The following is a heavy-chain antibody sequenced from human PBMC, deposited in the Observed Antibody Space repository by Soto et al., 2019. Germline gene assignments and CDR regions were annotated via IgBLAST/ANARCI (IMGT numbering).Heavy chain of an antibody. CDR3: AKDQERFRDYDILTGSCFDY. J-gene: IGHJ4*02. CDR2: ISYDGSNK. CDR1: GFTFSSYG. D-gene: IGHD3-9*01. V-gene: IGHV3-30*18. Sequence: GGSLRLSCAASGFTFSSYGMHWVRQAPGKGLEWVAVISYDGSNKYYADSVKGRFTISRDNSKHTLYLQMNSLRAEDTAVYYCAKDQERFRDYDILTGSCFDYWGQGTLVTVSS.